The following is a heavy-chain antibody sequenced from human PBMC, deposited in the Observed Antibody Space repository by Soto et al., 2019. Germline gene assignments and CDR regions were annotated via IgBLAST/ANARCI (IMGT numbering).Heavy chain of an antibody. CDR2: IIPIFGTA. J-gene: IGHJ5*02. Sequence: GDSVHVCCECSGGWFRYSAISWLRQAPGQGLEWMGGIIPIFGTANYAQRFQGRVTIIADTSTSTAYMELSSLRSEDTAVYYCAYSTGSYYTWFDPWGQGTLVTVSS. V-gene: IGHV1-69*06. CDR3: AYSTGSYYTWFDP. D-gene: IGHD1-26*01. CDR1: GGWFRYSA.